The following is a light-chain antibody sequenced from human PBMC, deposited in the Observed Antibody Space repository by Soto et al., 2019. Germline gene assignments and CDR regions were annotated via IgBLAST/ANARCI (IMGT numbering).Light chain of an antibody. CDR2: GDT. J-gene: IGLJ3*02. CDR3: QSYDSILSGSV. V-gene: IGLV1-40*01. CDR1: SSNIGAGYD. Sequence: QSVLTQPPSVSGAPGQRVTISCTGSSSNIGAGYDVQWYQQLPGTAPKLLIYGDTNRPSGVPDRFSGSNSGTSASLAITGLQAEDESDYYCQSYDSILSGSVFGGGTKLTVL.